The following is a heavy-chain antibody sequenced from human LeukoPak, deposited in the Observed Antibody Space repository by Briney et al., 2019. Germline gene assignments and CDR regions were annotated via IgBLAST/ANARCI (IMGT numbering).Heavy chain of an antibody. J-gene: IGHJ4*02. Sequence: GASVKVSCKASAYTFTSYGISWMRQAPGQGLEWMGWISTYSGHTNYAQKFQGRVTMTTDTSTSTAYMELRSLRSDDTAVYYCAREVAVPAELEYWGQGTLVTVSS. D-gene: IGHD2-15*01. CDR3: AREVAVPAELEY. CDR1: AYTFTSYG. V-gene: IGHV1-18*01. CDR2: ISTYSGHT.